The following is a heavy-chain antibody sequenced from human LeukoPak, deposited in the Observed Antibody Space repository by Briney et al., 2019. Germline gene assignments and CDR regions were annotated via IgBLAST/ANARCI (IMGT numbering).Heavy chain of an antibody. CDR3: ARELGDIVVVTAYYYYGMDV. D-gene: IGHD2-21*02. V-gene: IGHV1-46*01. CDR1: GYTFTSYY. J-gene: IGHJ6*02. Sequence: ASVKVSCKASGYTFTSYYMHWVRQAPGQGLEWMGIINPSGGSTSYAQKFQGRVTMTRDTSTSTVYMELSSLRSEDTAVYYCARELGDIVVVTAYYYYGMDVWGQGTTVTVSS. CDR2: INPSGGST.